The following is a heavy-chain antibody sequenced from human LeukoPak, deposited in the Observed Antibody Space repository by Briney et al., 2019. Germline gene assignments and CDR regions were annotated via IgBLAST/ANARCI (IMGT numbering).Heavy chain of an antibody. V-gene: IGHV4-39*07. CDR2: IYYSGST. J-gene: IGHJ4*02. D-gene: IGHD2-2*01. CDR3: AKALLGYCSSTSCYGFDY. CDR1: GGSISSSGYY. Sequence: SETLSLTCTVSGGSISSSGYYWGWIRQPPGKGLEWIASIYYSGSTYYNPSLKSRVNISVDTSKNQFSLKLSSVTAADTAVYYCAKALLGYCSSTSCYGFDYWGQGTLVTVSS.